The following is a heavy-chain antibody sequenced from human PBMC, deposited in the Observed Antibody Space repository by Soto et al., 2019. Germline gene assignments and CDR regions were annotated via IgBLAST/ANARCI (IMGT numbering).Heavy chain of an antibody. J-gene: IGHJ4*02. CDR3: ARDQGRSITCQLDY. Sequence: QVQLVESGGGVVQPGRSLRLSCAASGLTFSSYGMHWVRQAPGKGLEWVAVISYDGSNTYYADSVKGRFTISRDNMLYLQMNSLRAEDTAVYYCARDQGRSITCQLDYWGQGTLVTVSS. CDR2: ISYDGSNT. CDR1: GLTFSSYG. D-gene: IGHD2-2*01. V-gene: IGHV3-30*03.